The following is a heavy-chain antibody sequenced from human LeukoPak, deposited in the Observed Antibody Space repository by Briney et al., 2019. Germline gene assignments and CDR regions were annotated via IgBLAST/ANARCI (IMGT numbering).Heavy chain of an antibody. CDR2: INHDGSGK. J-gene: IGHJ4*02. D-gene: IGHD1-26*01. CDR1: GFSFNIYW. Sequence: PGGSLRLSCAASGFSFNIYWMSWVRQAPGKGLEWVANINHDGSGKYYVDSVKGRFTISRDNAENSLYLQMNSLRAEDTAVYYCTRNVYWRFYYWGQGTLVSVSS. CDR3: TRNVYWRFYY. V-gene: IGHV3-7*03.